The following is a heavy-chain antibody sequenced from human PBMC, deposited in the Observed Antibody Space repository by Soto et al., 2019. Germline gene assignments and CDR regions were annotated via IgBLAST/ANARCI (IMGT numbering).Heavy chain of an antibody. Sequence: GGSLRLSCVGSGFSFRKYAMNWVRQAPGKGLEWVSGISGSGGSGRGFYADPVKGRFTISRDNSENTLYLEMNSLRAEDTAVYYCAKDLDDYSSAIDFWGQGTLVTVSS. CDR1: GFSFRKYA. D-gene: IGHD4-4*01. CDR3: AKDLDDYSSAIDF. CDR2: ISGSGGSGRG. J-gene: IGHJ4*02. V-gene: IGHV3-23*01.